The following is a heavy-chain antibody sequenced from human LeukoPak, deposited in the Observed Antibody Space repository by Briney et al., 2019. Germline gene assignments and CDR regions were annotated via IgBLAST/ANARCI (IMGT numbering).Heavy chain of an antibody. J-gene: IGHJ4*02. V-gene: IGHV3-74*01. CDR3: ARESKYSGYPFDY. CDR1: GFTFSNYW. Sequence: GGSLRLSCAASGFTFSNYWMHWVRQAPGKGLVWVSRVNSDGGGTTYADSVKGRFAISRDNAKNTLYLQMNSLRAEDTAVYYCARESKYSGYPFDYWGQGTLVTVSS. D-gene: IGHD5-12*01. CDR2: VNSDGGGT.